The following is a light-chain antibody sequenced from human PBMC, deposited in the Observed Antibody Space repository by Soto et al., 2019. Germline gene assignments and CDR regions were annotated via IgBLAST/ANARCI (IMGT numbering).Light chain of an antibody. J-gene: IGKJ1*01. CDR3: QHYSHWPA. V-gene: IGKV3-15*01. Sequence: EIVMTQSPATLSVSPGERATLSCRASQSVRRKLAWYQQKPGQAPRLLIYEASTRAPGVPARFSGSGSGTEFTLTTSSLQSEDFAGYSCQHYSHWPAFGQGTKVEIK. CDR2: EAS. CDR1: QSVRRK.